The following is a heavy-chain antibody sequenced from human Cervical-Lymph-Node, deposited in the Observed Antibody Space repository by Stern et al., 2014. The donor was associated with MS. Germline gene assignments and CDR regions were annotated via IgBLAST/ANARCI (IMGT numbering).Heavy chain of an antibody. Sequence: QVQLVESGAEVKKPGYSVKVSCTASGGTFSNYATSWVRQVPGQGLEWAGGIIPIFGIVHYAKKFQGRVTIAADESTSTAYMEVNSLTHEDTAVYYCARASLTSGYYYSPLAYWGQGTLVTVSS. J-gene: IGHJ4*02. CDR3: ARASLTSGYYYSPLAY. CDR1: GGTFSNYA. D-gene: IGHD3-22*01. CDR2: IIPIFGIV. V-gene: IGHV1-69*01.